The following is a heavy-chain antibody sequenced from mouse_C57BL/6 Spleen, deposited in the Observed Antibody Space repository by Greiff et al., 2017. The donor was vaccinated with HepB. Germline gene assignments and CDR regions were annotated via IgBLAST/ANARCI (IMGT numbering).Heavy chain of an antibody. D-gene: IGHD4-1*01. Sequence: VQLKESGAELVRPGASVKLSCTASGFNIKDDYMHWVKQRPEQGLEWIGWIDPENGDTEYASKFQGKATITADTSSNTAYLQLSSLTSEDTAVYYCTTDWGIGLTGTLDYWGQGTTLTVSS. CDR3: TTDWGIGLTGTLDY. CDR2: IDPENGDT. J-gene: IGHJ2*01. V-gene: IGHV14-4*01. CDR1: GFNIKDDY.